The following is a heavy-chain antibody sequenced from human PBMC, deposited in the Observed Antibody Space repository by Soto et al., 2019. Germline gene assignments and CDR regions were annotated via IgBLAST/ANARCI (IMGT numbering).Heavy chain of an antibody. V-gene: IGHV3-30*18. CDR3: AKDQASGQGSFDS. J-gene: IGHJ4*02. CDR1: GFTFNIYG. CDR2: ISYDGSNQ. Sequence: GGSLRLSCAASGFTFNIYGMHWVRQAPDKGLEWVALISYDGSNQYYADAVNGRFTISRDNSKNTLFLRMNSLRADDTAVYYCAKDQASGQGSFDSWGQGTLVTVSS.